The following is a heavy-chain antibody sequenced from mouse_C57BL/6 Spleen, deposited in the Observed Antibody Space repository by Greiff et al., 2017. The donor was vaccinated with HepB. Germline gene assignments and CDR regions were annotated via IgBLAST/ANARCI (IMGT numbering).Heavy chain of an antibody. CDR2: ISDGGSYT. Sequence: EVKLVESGGGLVKPGGSLKLSCAASGFTFSSYAMSWVRQTPEKRLEWVATISDGGSYTYYPDNVKGRFTISRDNAKNNLYLQMSHLKSEDTAMYYCAREGNYRLYYFDYWGQGTTLTVSS. J-gene: IGHJ2*01. CDR3: AREGNYRLYYFDY. V-gene: IGHV5-4*01. CDR1: GFTFSSYA. D-gene: IGHD1-1*01.